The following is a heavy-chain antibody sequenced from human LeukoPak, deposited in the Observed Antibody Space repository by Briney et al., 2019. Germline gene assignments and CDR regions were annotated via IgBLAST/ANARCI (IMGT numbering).Heavy chain of an antibody. D-gene: IGHD4-23*01. J-gene: IGHJ6*02. CDR3: ARCPVAKDYGMDV. V-gene: IGHV3-7*01. Sequence: QTGGSLRLSCAASGFTFSSYWMSWVRQAPGRGLEWVANIKQDGSEKYYVDSVKGRFTISRDNAKNSLYLQMNSLRAEDTAAYYCARCPVAKDYGMDVWGQGTTVTVSS. CDR2: IKQDGSEK. CDR1: GFTFSSYW.